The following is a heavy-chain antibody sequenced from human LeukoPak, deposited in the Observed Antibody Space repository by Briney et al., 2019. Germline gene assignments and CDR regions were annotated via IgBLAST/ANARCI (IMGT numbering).Heavy chain of an antibody. CDR2: ISSSGSTI. CDR3: ARAGGYSIVFDY. J-gene: IGHJ4*02. V-gene: IGHV3-48*03. Sequence: GGSLRLSCAASGFTFSSYEMNWVRQAPGKGLEWVSYISSSGSTIYYADSVKGRFTISRDSAKNSLYLQMNSLRAEDTAVYYCARAGGYSIVFDYWGQGTLVTVSS. CDR1: GFTFSSYE. D-gene: IGHD6-13*01.